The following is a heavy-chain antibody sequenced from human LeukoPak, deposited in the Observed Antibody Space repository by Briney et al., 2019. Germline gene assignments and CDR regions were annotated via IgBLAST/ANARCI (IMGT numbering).Heavy chain of an antibody. D-gene: IGHD4-17*01. CDR1: GGSISSYY. V-gene: IGHV4-59*12. CDR2: IYYSGST. CDR3: ARMTTGHDF. Sequence: SETLSLTCTVSGGSISSYYWSWIRQPPGKGLEWIGYIYYSGSTNYNPSLKSRVTISVDTSKNQFSLRLRSVTAADTAVYFCARMTTGHDFWGQGTLVTVSP. J-gene: IGHJ4*02.